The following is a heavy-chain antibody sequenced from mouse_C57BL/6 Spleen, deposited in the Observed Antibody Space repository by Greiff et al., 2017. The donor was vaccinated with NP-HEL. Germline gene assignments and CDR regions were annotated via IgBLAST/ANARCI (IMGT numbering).Heavy chain of an antibody. Sequence: EVQRVESGGGLVKPGGSLKLSCAASGFTFSDYGMHWVRQAPEKGLEWVAYISSGSSTIYYADTVKGRFTISRDNAKNTLFLQMTSLRSEDTAMYYCARRAQPYAMDYWGQGTSVTVSS. CDR1: GFTFSDYG. J-gene: IGHJ4*01. CDR3: ARRAQPYAMDY. CDR2: ISSGSSTI. D-gene: IGHD3-2*02. V-gene: IGHV5-17*01.